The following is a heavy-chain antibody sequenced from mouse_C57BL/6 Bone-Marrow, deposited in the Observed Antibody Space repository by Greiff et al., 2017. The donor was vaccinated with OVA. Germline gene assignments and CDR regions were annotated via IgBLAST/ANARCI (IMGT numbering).Heavy chain of an antibody. Sequence: EVKLVESGGGLVQPKGSLKLSCAASGFSFNTYAMNWVRQAPGKGLEWVARIRSKSNNYATYYADSVKDRFTISRDDSESMLYLQMNNLKTEDTAMYYCVRHGDSSGYDVYFDYWGQGTTLTVSS. CDR3: VRHGDSSGYDVYFDY. V-gene: IGHV10-1*01. CDR2: IRSKSNNYAT. J-gene: IGHJ2*01. CDR1: GFSFNTYA. D-gene: IGHD3-2*02.